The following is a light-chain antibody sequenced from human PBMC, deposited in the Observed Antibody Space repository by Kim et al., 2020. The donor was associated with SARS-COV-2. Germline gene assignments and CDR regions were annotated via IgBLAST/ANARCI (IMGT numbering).Light chain of an antibody. J-gene: IGLJ2*01. Sequence: SYELTQPPSMSVSPGQTASITCSGDKLGDKYTCWYQQKAGQSPVLVIYQDTKRPSGIPERFSGSNSGNTATLTISGTQAMDEADYFCQAWDINTVVFGGGTKLTVL. V-gene: IGLV3-1*01. CDR2: QDT. CDR3: QAWDINTVV. CDR1: KLGDKY.